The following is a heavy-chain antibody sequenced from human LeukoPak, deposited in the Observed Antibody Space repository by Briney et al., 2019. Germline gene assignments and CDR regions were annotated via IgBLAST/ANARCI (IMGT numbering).Heavy chain of an antibody. CDR1: GFTFSSYA. Sequence: GGSLRLSCATSGFTFSSYAMSWVRQAPGKGLVWVSRINSVGSSTSYADSVKGRFTTSRDNAKNTLYLQMNSLRAEDTAVYYCARERTSGWDAFDFWGQGTLVTVSS. CDR2: INSVGSST. CDR3: ARERTSGWDAFDF. J-gene: IGHJ4*02. D-gene: IGHD6-19*01. V-gene: IGHV3-74*01.